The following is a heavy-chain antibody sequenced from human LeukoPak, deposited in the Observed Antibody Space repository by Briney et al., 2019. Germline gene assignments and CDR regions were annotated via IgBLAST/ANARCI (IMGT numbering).Heavy chain of an antibody. CDR3: ARQSGPYCGSLDY. V-gene: IGHV3-48*01. CDR1: GFTFSSYS. CDR2: ITSSSSTI. J-gene: IGHJ4*02. D-gene: IGHD5-12*01. Sequence: GGSLRLSCAASGFTFSSYSMNWVRQAPGKGLEWISYITSSSSTIYYADSVKGRFTVSRDNAKNSLYLQLSSLRAEDTAVYYCARQSGPYCGSLDYWGQGTLVTVSS.